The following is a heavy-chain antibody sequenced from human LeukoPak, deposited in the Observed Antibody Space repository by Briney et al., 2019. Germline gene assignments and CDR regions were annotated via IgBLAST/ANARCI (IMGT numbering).Heavy chain of an antibody. Sequence: ASVKVSCKASGYTFTNFGISWVRQAPGQGLEWMGWISAYNGNTNYAQKLQGRVTMTTDTSTSTAYMELRSLRSDDTAVYYCAGRREDYFDYWGQGTLVTVSS. CDR3: AGRREDYFDY. CDR2: ISAYNGNT. CDR1: GYTFTNFG. J-gene: IGHJ4*02. V-gene: IGHV1-18*01.